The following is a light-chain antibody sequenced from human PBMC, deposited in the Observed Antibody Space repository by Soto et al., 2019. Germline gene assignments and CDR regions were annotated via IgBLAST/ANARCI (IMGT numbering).Light chain of an antibody. CDR3: QQYGSSPG. CDR2: GAS. J-gene: IGKJ1*01. CDR1: QSVSSSY. Sequence: EIVLTQSPGTLSLSPGERATLSCRASQSVSSSYLAWYQQKPGQAPWLLIYGASSRATGIPDRFSGSGSGTDFTLTISRLEPEDFAVYYCQQYGSSPGFGQGTKVEIK. V-gene: IGKV3-20*01.